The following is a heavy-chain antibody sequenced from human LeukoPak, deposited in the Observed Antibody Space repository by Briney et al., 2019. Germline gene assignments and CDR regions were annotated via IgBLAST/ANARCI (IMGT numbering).Heavy chain of an antibody. Sequence: GGSLRLSCAASGFTFSSYSMNWVRQAPGKGLEWVSYISSSSSTIYYADSVKGRFTISRDNAKNSLYLQMNSLRAEDTAVYYCAKETQRWGFDYWGQGTLVTVSS. D-gene: IGHD7-27*01. CDR1: GFTFSSYS. V-gene: IGHV3-48*04. CDR2: ISSSSSTI. CDR3: AKETQRWGFDY. J-gene: IGHJ4*02.